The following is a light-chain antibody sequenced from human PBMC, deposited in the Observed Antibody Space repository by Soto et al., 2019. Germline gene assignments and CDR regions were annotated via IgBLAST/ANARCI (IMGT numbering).Light chain of an antibody. Sequence: EIVLTQSPGTLSLSPGERATLSRRASQSVTSSYLAWYQQKPGQAPRLLIYGAGSRATGIPDRFSGSGAGTDFILTISRLEPEDFAVYYCQQYGSTPVTFGQGTKVDIK. CDR3: QQYGSTPVT. J-gene: IGKJ1*01. V-gene: IGKV3-20*01. CDR2: GAG. CDR1: QSVTSSY.